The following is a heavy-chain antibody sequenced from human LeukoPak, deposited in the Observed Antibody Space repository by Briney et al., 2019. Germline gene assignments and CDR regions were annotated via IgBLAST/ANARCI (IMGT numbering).Heavy chain of an antibody. J-gene: IGHJ5*02. Sequence: ASVKVSCKASGYTFTGYYMHWVRQAPGQGLEWMGWINPNSGGTNYAQKFQGRVTMTRDTSISTAYMELSRLRSDDTAVYYCARGRNDYGATNLNWFDPWGQGTLVTVSS. D-gene: IGHD4-17*01. CDR2: INPNSGGT. CDR1: GYTFTGYY. CDR3: ARGRNDYGATNLNWFDP. V-gene: IGHV1-2*02.